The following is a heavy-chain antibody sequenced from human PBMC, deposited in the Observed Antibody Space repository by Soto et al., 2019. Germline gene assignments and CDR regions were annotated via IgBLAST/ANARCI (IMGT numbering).Heavy chain of an antibody. J-gene: IGHJ6*02. CDR2: IIPIFGTA. D-gene: IGHD1-20*01. CDR1: GGTFSSYA. CDR3: ASINWNRTYYYYGMDV. V-gene: IGHV1-69*13. Sequence: GASVKVSCKASGGTFSSYAISWVRQAPGQGLEWMGGIIPIFGTANYAQKFQGRVTITADESTSTAYMELSSLRSEDTAVYYCASINWNRTYYYYGMDVWGQGTTVTVSS.